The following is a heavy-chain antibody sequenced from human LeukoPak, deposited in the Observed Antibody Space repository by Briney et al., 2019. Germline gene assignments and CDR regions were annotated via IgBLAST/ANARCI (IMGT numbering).Heavy chain of an antibody. Sequence: ASVKVSCKASGYTFTSYYMHWVRQAPGQGLEWMGIINPSGGSTSYAQKLQGRVTMTTDTSTSTAYMELRSLRSDDTAVYYCVSSGNYYYYYMDVWGKGTTVTVSS. CDR2: INPSGGST. D-gene: IGHD1-26*01. CDR1: GYTFTSYY. V-gene: IGHV1-46*01. CDR3: VSSGNYYYYYMDV. J-gene: IGHJ6*03.